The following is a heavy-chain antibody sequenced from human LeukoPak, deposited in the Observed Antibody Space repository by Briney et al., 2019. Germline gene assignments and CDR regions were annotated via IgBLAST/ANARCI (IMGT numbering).Heavy chain of an antibody. CDR2: FDPEDGET. Sequence: GASVKVSCKVSGYTLTELSMHWVRQAPGKGLECMGGFDPEDGETIYAQKFQGRVTMTEDTSTHTAYMELSSLRSEDTAVYYCAVDYYGSGSYYLPPFDYWGQGTLVTVSS. J-gene: IGHJ4*02. V-gene: IGHV1-24*01. CDR3: AVDYYGSGSYYLPPFDY. CDR1: GYTLTELS. D-gene: IGHD3-10*01.